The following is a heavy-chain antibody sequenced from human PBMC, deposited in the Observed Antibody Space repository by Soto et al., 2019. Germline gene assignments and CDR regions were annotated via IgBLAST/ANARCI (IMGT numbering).Heavy chain of an antibody. D-gene: IGHD2-15*01. Sequence: QITLKESGPTLVKPTQTLTLTCTFSGFSLNTSAVGVGWIRQPPGKALEWLALVYWDDDKLYSPSLKIRLTITKDTYKNQVVLTMTNMDPVDTATYFCSHVLGYCSSVTCYHSVDYMDVWGKGTTVTVSS. J-gene: IGHJ6*03. CDR3: SHVLGYCSSVTCYHSVDYMDV. CDR1: GFSLNTSAVG. V-gene: IGHV2-5*02. CDR2: VYWDDDK.